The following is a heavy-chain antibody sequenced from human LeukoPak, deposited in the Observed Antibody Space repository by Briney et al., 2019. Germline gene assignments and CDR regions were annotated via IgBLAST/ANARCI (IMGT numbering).Heavy chain of an antibody. CDR1: GYTFTSYG. CDR2: MNPNSGNT. D-gene: IGHD2-2*02. CDR3: ARDRYCSSTSCYTGSGFDP. V-gene: IGHV1-8*01. Sequence: ASVKVSCKASGYTFTSYGINWVRQATGQGLEWMGWMNPNSGNTGYAQKFQGRVTMTRNTSISTAYMELSSLRSEDTAVYYCARDRYCSSTSCYTGSGFDPWGQGTLVTVSS. J-gene: IGHJ5*02.